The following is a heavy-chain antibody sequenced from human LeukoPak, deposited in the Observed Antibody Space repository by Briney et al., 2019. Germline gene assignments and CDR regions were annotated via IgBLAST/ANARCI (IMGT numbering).Heavy chain of an antibody. Sequence: GGSLRLSCAASGFTVSNNYMNWVRQAPGKGLEWVSYISSSSSTIYYADSVKGRFTISRDNAKNSLYLQMNSLRAEDTAVYYCAREALNIAASRDGLDYWGQGTLVTVSS. CDR2: ISSSSSTI. CDR3: AREALNIAASRDGLDY. D-gene: IGHD6-6*01. V-gene: IGHV3-48*01. CDR1: GFTVSNNY. J-gene: IGHJ4*02.